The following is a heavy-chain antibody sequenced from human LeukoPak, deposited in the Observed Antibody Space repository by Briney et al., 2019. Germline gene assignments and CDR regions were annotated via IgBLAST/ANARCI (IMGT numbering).Heavy chain of an antibody. J-gene: IGHJ4*02. D-gene: IGHD1-26*01. Sequence: GGSLRLSCAASGLTFSSYGMHWVRQAPGKGLEWVAFIRYDGSNKYYAHSVKGRFTISRDNSKNTLYLQMNSLRAEDTAVYYCAKRTYSGSTIDYWGQGTLVTVSS. CDR2: IRYDGSNK. CDR3: AKRTYSGSTIDY. V-gene: IGHV3-30*02. CDR1: GLTFSSYG.